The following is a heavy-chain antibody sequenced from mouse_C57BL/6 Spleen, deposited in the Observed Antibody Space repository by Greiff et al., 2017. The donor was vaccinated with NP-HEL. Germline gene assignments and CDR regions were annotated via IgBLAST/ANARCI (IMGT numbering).Heavy chain of an antibody. Sequence: VKLMESDAELVKPGASVKISCKVSGYTFTDHTIHWMKQRPEQGLEWIGYIYPRDGSTKYNEKFKGKATLTADKSSSTAYMQLNSLTSEDSAVYFCAREKNWDEDYAMDYWGQGTSVTVSS. J-gene: IGHJ4*01. CDR2: IYPRDGST. CDR1: GYTFTDHT. V-gene: IGHV1-78*01. CDR3: AREKNWDEDYAMDY. D-gene: IGHD4-1*01.